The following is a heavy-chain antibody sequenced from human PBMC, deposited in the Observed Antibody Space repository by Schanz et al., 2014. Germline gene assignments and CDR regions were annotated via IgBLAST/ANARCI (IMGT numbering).Heavy chain of an antibody. V-gene: IGHV4-61*02. Sequence: QVQLQESGPGLVKPSQTLSLTCTVSGGSISSGSYYWSWIRQPAGKGLEWIGRIYSTGSTNYNPSLKRRVPISKDTSKNQFSLKLTSVTAADTAVYYCARDMVENWFDSWGQGTLVTVSS. CDR1: GGSISSGSYY. CDR2: IYSTGST. J-gene: IGHJ5*01. D-gene: IGHD3-10*01. CDR3: ARDMVENWFDS.